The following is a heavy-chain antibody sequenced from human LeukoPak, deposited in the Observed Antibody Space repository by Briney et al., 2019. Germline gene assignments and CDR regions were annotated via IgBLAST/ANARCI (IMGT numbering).Heavy chain of an antibody. CDR2: IYFLGST. Sequence: SETLSLTCNVSGGSISSHYWSWIRQPPGKGLEWIGYIYFLGSTNYNPSLKSRVTISVDMSKNQFSLKLTSVTAADTALYYCAREVSSWGLGTSYYYYMDVWGKGTTVTVSS. CDR1: GGSISSHY. V-gene: IGHV4-59*11. J-gene: IGHJ6*03. CDR3: AREVSSWGLGTSYYYYMDV. D-gene: IGHD6-13*01.